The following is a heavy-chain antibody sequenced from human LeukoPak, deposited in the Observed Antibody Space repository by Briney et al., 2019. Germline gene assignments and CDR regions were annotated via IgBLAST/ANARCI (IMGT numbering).Heavy chain of an antibody. CDR2: IYTSGST. D-gene: IGHD3-22*01. CDR1: GGSISSYY. J-gene: IGHJ3*02. Sequence: PSETLSLTCTVSGGSISSYYWSWIRQPAGKGLEWIGRIYTSGSTNYNPSLKSRVTMSVDTSKNRFSLKLSSVTAADTAVYYCARERYYYDSSGYHSDAFDIWGQGTMVTVSS. CDR3: ARERYYYDSSGYHSDAFDI. V-gene: IGHV4-4*07.